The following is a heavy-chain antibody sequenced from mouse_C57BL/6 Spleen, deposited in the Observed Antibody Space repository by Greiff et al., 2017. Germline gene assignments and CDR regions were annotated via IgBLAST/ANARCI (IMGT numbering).Heavy chain of an antibody. CDR2: INPSNGGP. Sequence: QVQLQQPGTELVKPGASVKLSCKASGYTFTSYWMHWVKQRPGQGLEWIGNINPSNGGPNYNEQFKSKATLTVDKSSSTAYMQLSSLTSEDSAVYDCARSAYDSKRGYYFDYWGQGTTLTVSS. V-gene: IGHV1-53*01. J-gene: IGHJ2*01. D-gene: IGHD2-5*01. CDR1: GYTFTSYW. CDR3: ARSAYDSKRGYYFDY.